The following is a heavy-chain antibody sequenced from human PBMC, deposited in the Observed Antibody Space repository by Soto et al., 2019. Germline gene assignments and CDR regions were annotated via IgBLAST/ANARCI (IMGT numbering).Heavy chain of an antibody. J-gene: IGHJ4*02. Sequence: PGGSLRLSCAASGFTFSSYGMHWVRQAPGKGLEWVAVIWYDGSNKYYADSVKGRFTISRDNSKNTLYLQMNSLRAEDTAVYYCARARYNWNYYFDYWGQGPLVTV. CDR1: GFTFSSYG. CDR2: IWYDGSNK. D-gene: IGHD1-7*01. V-gene: IGHV3-33*01. CDR3: ARARYNWNYYFDY.